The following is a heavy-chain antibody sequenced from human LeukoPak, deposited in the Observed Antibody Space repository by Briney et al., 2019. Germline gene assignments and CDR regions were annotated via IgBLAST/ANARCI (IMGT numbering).Heavy chain of an antibody. V-gene: IGHV3-7*01. CDR3: ARDWSDTSGCFDY. CDR2: IKRDGSEK. D-gene: IGHD6-19*01. J-gene: IGHJ4*02. Sequence: GGSLRLSCAASGFTFSSNWMSWVRQAPGKGLEWVANIKRDGSEKYYVDSVKGRFTISRDNAKKSLYLQMNSLRAEDTAVYYCARDWSDTSGCFDYWGQGTLVTVSS. CDR1: GFTFSSNW.